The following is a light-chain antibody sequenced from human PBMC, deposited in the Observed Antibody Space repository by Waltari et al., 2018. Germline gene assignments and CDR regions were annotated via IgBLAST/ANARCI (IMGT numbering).Light chain of an antibody. Sequence: SYVVTQPPSVSVAPGEPATIPCGGVNIVTYSGPSSHQKAGQAPALVIFYDRDRPSGIPDRFSGSNSGNTATLTISRVEAGDEARYYCHVWHPHVDPGVFGTGTEVTVL. J-gene: IGLJ1*01. CDR2: YDR. CDR3: HVWHPHVDPGV. CDR1: NIVTYS. V-gene: IGLV3-21*04.